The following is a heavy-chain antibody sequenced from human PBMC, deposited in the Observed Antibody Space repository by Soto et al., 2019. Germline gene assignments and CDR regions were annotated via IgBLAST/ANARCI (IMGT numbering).Heavy chain of an antibody. CDR3: VKDRYVDY. J-gene: IGHJ4*02. CDR2: ISSEGAST. Sequence: PGGSLRLSCSVSGFIFSSYAMHWVRQAPGKGLEYVASISSEGASTYYADSVKGRFIISRDNSKNTLYLQMSSLRAEDTAVYYCVKDRYVDYQGQGILGTVSS. CDR1: GFIFSSYA. V-gene: IGHV3-64D*06.